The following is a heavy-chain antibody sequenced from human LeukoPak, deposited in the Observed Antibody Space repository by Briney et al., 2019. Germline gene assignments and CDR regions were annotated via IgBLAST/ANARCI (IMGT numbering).Heavy chain of an antibody. D-gene: IGHD6-19*01. CDR1: GGSISSYY. CDR2: IYYSGST. V-gene: IGHV4-59*08. CDR3: ARGDRPAVAGTAPFDY. Sequence: PSETLSLTCTVSGGSISSYYWSWIRQPPGKGLEWIGYIYYSGSTNYNPSLKSRVTISVDTSKNQFSLKLSSVTAADTAVYYCARGDRPAVAGTAPFDYWGQGTLVTVSS. J-gene: IGHJ4*02.